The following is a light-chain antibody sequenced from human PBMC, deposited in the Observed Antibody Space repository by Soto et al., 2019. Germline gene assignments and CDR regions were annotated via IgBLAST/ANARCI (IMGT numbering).Light chain of an antibody. CDR1: QDINNY. V-gene: IGKV1-33*01. J-gene: IGKJ5*01. CDR3: QQSNDLVS. CDR2: DAS. Sequence: IQMTQSPSSRSASVGDRVTITCQASQDINNYVNWYQQKPGKAPKLLIFDASTLKTGVPSRFSGSGSGTDFSFSISSLHPEDIATYYCQQSNDLVSFGQGTRLEIK.